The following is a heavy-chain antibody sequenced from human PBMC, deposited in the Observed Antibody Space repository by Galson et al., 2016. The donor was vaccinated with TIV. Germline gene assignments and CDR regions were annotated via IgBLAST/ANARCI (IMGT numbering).Heavy chain of an antibody. CDR1: GYSFSTYD. CDR2: MNPNSGNT. Sequence: SVKVSCKASGYSFSTYDINWVRQAPGQGLEWMGWMNPNSGNTGYSQKFRGRVTMNRNTSERTAYMELSSLTSEDTAVYYCARSGDYGDYLGQGTLVTVSS. CDR3: ARSGDYGDY. J-gene: IGHJ4*02. D-gene: IGHD4-17*01. V-gene: IGHV1-8*01.